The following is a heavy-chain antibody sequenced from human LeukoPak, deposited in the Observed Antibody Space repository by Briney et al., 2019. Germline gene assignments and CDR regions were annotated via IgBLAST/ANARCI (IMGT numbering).Heavy chain of an antibody. V-gene: IGHV3-30*04. CDR2: ISYDGSNK. Sequence: GGSLRLSCAASGFTFSSYAMHWVRQAPGKGLEWVAVISYDGSNKYYADSVKGRFTISRDNSKNTLYLQMNSLRAEDTAVYYCARDVSPRRDIVVVVAATPPDYWGQGTLVTVSA. CDR1: GFTFSSYA. J-gene: IGHJ4*02. D-gene: IGHD2-15*01. CDR3: ARDVSPRRDIVVVVAATPPDY.